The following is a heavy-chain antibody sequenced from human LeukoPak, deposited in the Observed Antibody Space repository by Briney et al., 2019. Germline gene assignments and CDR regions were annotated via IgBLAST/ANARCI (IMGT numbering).Heavy chain of an antibody. J-gene: IGHJ4*02. Sequence: ASVKVSCTASGYTFTSYYMHWVRQAPGQGLEWMGIINPSGGSTSYAQKFPGRVTMTRDMSTSTVYMELSSLRSEDTAVYYCARDSGKLELRYYFDYWGQGTLVTVSS. CDR2: INPSGGST. V-gene: IGHV1-46*01. CDR3: ARDSGKLELRYYFDY. D-gene: IGHD1-7*01. CDR1: GYTFTSYY.